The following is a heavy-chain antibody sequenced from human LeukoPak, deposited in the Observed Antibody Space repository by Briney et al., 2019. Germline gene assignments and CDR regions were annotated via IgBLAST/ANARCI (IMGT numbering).Heavy chain of an antibody. CDR3: ARETSGYDILTGYYNYYYMDV. CDR2: INHSGST. Sequence: PSETLSLTCTVSGGSISSSSYYWGWFRQPPEKGLEWIGEINHSGSTNYNPSLKSRVTISVDTSKNQFSLKLSSVTAADTAVYYCARETSGYDILTGYYNYYYMDVWGKGTTVTISS. D-gene: IGHD3-9*01. CDR1: GGSISSSSYY. V-gene: IGHV4-39*07. J-gene: IGHJ6*03.